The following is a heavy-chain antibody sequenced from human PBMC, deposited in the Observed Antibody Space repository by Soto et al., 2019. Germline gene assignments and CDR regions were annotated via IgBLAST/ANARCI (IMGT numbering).Heavy chain of an antibody. D-gene: IGHD3-10*01. J-gene: IGHJ6*02. CDR3: ARSIRGPRSFNGTAA. CDR2: IERDDDDK. CDR1: GFSLTSPGMC. Sequence: SGPTLVNPQARLTLACTFSGFSLTSPGMCVSWIRQPPGKALEWLALIERDDDDKYYSTSLKTRLTISKDTRKNQVVLTMANMDPADTGTYYCARSIRGPRSFNGTAAWGQCTPAPV. V-gene: IGHV2-70*13.